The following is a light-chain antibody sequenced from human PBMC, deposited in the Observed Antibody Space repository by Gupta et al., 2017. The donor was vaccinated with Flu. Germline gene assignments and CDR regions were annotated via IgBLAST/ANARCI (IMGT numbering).Light chain of an antibody. V-gene: IGKV1-33*01. CDR3: QHYKAFPIT. J-gene: IGKJ5*01. CDR2: DAS. CDR1: QDINNY. Sequence: DIQMTQSPSSLSASVGDRVTITCQASQDINNYLNWYQQKPGKAPALLIYDASNLETGVPSRFSGSGSGTDFTFTISSLQPEDIATYYCQHYKAFPITFGQGTQLEIK.